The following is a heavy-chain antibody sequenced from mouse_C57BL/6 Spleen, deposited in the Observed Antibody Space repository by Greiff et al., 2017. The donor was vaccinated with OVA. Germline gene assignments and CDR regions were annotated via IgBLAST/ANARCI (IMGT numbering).Heavy chain of an antibody. Sequence: VQLQQSGAELVRPGASVKLSCTASGFNIKDDYMHWVKQRPEQGLEWIGWIDPENGDTEYASKSQGKATITADTSSNTAYLQLSSLTSEDTAVYYCTTVDFDYWGQGTTLTVSS. V-gene: IGHV14-4*01. CDR1: GFNIKDDY. CDR3: TTVDFDY. CDR2: IDPENGDT. J-gene: IGHJ2*01.